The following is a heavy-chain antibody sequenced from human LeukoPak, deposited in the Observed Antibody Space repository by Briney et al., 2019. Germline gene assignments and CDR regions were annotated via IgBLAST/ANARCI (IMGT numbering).Heavy chain of an antibody. D-gene: IGHD3-9*01. Sequence: GGSLRLSCGVSGLIFSRFGMHWVRQAPGKGLDWVTFIRFDEKNRYFSDSVKGRFSVSRDNSKNTVYLHMRSLRPEDTAVYYCVKGPEYNILTGCKKNHGLDIWGQGTMVTVSS. J-gene: IGHJ3*02. V-gene: IGHV3-30*02. CDR1: GLIFSRFG. CDR2: IRFDEKNR. CDR3: VKGPEYNILTGCKKNHGLDI.